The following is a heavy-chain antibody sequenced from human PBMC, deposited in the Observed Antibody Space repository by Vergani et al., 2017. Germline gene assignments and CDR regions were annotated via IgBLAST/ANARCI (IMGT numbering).Heavy chain of an antibody. CDR1: GGSIISSSYY. J-gene: IGHJ6*02. D-gene: IGHD3-10*01. Sequence: QLQLQESGPGLVKPSETLSLTCTVSGGSIISSSYYWGWIRQPPGKGLEWIGSIYYSGSTYYNPSLKSRVTISVDTSKNQFSLKLSSVTAADTAVYYCASPLYGSGIYGMDVWGQGTTVTVSS. CDR2: IYYSGST. V-gene: IGHV4-39*07. CDR3: ASPLYGSGIYGMDV.